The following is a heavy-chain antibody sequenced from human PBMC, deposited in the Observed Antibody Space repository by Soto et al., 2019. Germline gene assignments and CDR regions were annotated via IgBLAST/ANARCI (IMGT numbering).Heavy chain of an antibody. CDR1: GGTFSIYA. CDR2: IIPIFGTA. D-gene: IGHD1-1*01. V-gene: IGHV1-69*12. Sequence: QVQLVQSGAEVKKPESSVKVSCKASGGTFSIYAISWVRQAPGQGLEWMGGIIPIFGTADYAQKFQGRVTITADESTSTASMELSSLRSEDTAVYYCARHLDPPYCGMDVWGQGTTVTVSS. J-gene: IGHJ6*02. CDR3: ARHLDPPYCGMDV.